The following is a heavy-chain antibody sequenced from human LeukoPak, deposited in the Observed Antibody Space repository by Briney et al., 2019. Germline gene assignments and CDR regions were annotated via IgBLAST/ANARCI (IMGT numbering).Heavy chain of an antibody. Sequence: GGSLRLSCAASGFTFSSYGMHWVRQAPGKGLEWVSSISSSSSYIYYADSVKGRFTISRDNANNSLYLQLSSLRVEDTAVYYCAREYYGVIFSHYLDVWGKGTTVTVSS. CDR1: GFTFSSYG. D-gene: IGHD3-9*01. CDR3: AREYYGVIFSHYLDV. CDR2: ISSSSSYI. V-gene: IGHV3-21*06. J-gene: IGHJ6*04.